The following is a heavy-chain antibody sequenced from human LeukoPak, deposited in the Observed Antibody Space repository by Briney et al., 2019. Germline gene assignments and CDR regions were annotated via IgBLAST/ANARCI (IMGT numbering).Heavy chain of an antibody. V-gene: IGHV3-7*03. CDR1: GFTFSSYW. D-gene: IGHD3-3*01. CDR2: INHNGNVN. CDR3: ARVRSDFWSGYYRGYYYGMDV. Sequence: PGGSLRLSCAASGFTFSSYWMNWARQAPGKGLEWVASINHNGNVNYYVDSVKGRFTISRDNAKNSLYLQMSNLRAEDTAVYYCARVRSDFWSGYYRGYYYGMDVWGQGTTVTVSS. J-gene: IGHJ6*02.